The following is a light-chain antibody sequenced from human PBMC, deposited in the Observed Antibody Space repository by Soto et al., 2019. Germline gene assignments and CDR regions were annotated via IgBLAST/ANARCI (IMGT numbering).Light chain of an antibody. CDR2: DDT. CDR3: GTWDSSLSADV. CDR1: SSNIGNNY. J-gene: IGLJ1*01. V-gene: IGLV1-51*01. Sequence: QSVLTQPPSVSAAPGQKVTISCSGSSSNIGNNYVSWYQQLPGTAPKLLIYDDTKRPSGIPDRFSGSKSGTSATLGITGLQTGDEADYYCGTWDSSLSADVFGTGTKLTVL.